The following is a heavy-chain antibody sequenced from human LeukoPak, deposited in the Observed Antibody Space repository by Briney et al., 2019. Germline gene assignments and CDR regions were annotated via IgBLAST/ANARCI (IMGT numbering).Heavy chain of an antibody. CDR3: AKDTAVGGSPYYFEY. CDR2: ISSSSSYI. CDR1: GFTFSSYS. V-gene: IGHV3-21*04. J-gene: IGHJ4*02. Sequence: GGSLRLSCAASGFTFSSYSMNWVRQAPGKGLEWVSSISSSSSYIYYADSVKGRFTISRDNAKNSLYLQMNSLRAEDAAVYYCAKDTAVGGSPYYFEYWGQGTLVTVSS. D-gene: IGHD6-19*01.